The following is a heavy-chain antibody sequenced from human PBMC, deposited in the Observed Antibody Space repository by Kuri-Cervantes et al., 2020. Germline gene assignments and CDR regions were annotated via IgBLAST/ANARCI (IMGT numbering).Heavy chain of an antibody. D-gene: IGHD3-22*01. V-gene: IGHV3-11*01. CDR1: GFTFSDYY. J-gene: IGHJ4*02. Sequence: GESLKISCAASGFTFSDYYMSWIRQAPGKGLEWVSYISSSGSTIYYADSVKGRFTISRDNAKNSLYLQMNSLRAEDTAVYYCAKASSYYDSSGYYPGYWGQGTLVTVSS. CDR2: ISSSGSTI. CDR3: AKASSYYDSSGYYPGY.